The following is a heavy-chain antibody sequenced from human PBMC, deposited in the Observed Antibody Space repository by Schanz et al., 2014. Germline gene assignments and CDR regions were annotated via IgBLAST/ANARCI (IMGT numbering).Heavy chain of an antibody. V-gene: IGHV4-34*01. CDR1: GGSFSGYW. CDR2: VNHGGYT. D-gene: IGHD1-7*01. Sequence: QVQLQQWGAGLLKPSETLSLTCAFSGGSFSGYWWTWVRQSPGKGLEWIGEVNHGGYTNYNPSLKSRVTVSVDMSKKQFSLRLSPVTAADTAAYYCATWSGTRLFHNWGQGTLVTVSS. CDR3: ATWSGTRLFHN. J-gene: IGHJ4*02.